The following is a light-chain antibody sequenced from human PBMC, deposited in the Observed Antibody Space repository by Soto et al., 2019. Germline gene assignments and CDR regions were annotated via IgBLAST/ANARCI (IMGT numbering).Light chain of an antibody. CDR3: QSYDSSLTALYV. V-gene: IGLV1-40*01. CDR1: SSNIGAGYD. CDR2: GNS. Sequence: QSVLTQPPSLSGAPGQRVTISCTGSSSNIGAGYDVQWYQQLPGTAPKLLMYGNSNRPSGVPDRFSGSKSGTSASLAITGLQAEDEADYYCQSYDSSLTALYVFGIGTKVTVL. J-gene: IGLJ1*01.